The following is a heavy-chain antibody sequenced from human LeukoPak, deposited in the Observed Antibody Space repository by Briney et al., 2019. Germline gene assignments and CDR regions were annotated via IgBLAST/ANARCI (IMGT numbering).Heavy chain of an antibody. J-gene: IGHJ6*02. Sequence: ASVKVSCKASGYTLTGHYLHWVRQAPGQGLEWMGWINPNTGATTYAQRFLGRVTLTRDTSISTAYMDLSRLRPDDTAVYYCASVGVVADYGLDVWGQGTTVTVSS. CDR2: INPNTGAT. CDR1: GYTLTGHY. CDR3: ASVGVVADYGLDV. V-gene: IGHV1-2*02. D-gene: IGHD2-15*01.